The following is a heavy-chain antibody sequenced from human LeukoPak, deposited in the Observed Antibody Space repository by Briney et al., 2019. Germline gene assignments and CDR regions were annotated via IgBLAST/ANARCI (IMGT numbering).Heavy chain of an antibody. D-gene: IGHD4-17*01. J-gene: IGHJ3*02. CDR3: ARDLYGDLSLDAFDI. CDR2: IIPIFGTA. V-gene: IGHV1-69*05. CDR1: GGTFSSYA. Sequence: GASVKVSCKASGGTFSSYAISWVRQAPGQGLEWMGGIIPIFGTANYAQKFQGRVTITTDESTSTAYMELSSLRSEDTAVYYCARDLYGDLSLDAFDIWGQGTTVTVSS.